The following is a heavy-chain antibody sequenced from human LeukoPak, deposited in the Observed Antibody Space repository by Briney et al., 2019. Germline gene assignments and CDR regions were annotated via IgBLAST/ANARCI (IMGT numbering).Heavy chain of an antibody. CDR3: ARDHDTASYYYYGVDV. CDR1: GGSVSSGSYY. Sequence: SETLSLTCTVSGGSVSSGSYYRSWIRQPPGKGLEWIGYIYYSGSTNYNPSLKSRVTISVDTSKNQFSLKLSSVTAADTAVYYCARDHDTASYYYYGVDVWGQGTTVTVSS. D-gene: IGHD5-18*01. V-gene: IGHV4-61*01. CDR2: IYYSGST. J-gene: IGHJ6*02.